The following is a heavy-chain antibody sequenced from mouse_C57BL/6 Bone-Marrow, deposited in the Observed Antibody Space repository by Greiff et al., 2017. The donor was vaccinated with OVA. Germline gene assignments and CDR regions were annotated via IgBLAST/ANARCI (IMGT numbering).Heavy chain of an antibody. V-gene: IGHV14-3*01. CDR3: ARGGPFGY. CDR1: GFNIKNPY. Sequence: EVQLQQSVAELVRPGASVKLSCTASGFNIKNPYMHWVKQRPEQGLEWIGRIDPANGNTKYAPKFQGKATITADTSSNTAYLQLSSLTSEDTAIYCCARGGPFGYWGQGTLVTVSA. J-gene: IGHJ3*01. CDR2: IDPANGNT.